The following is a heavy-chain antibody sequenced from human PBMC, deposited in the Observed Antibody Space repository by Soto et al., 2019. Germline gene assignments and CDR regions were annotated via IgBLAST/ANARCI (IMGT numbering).Heavy chain of an antibody. D-gene: IGHD5-12*01. CDR2: ISHSSRYI. CDR3: VRESSGFDFYFDS. CDR1: GFNFSPFS. Sequence: EVQLGESGGGLVQPGGSLRLSCAASGFNFSPFSMNWVRQAPGKGLEWVSSISHSSRYISYADSVKGRFTISRDDAKNSLFLQMNSLRADDTAVYYCVRESSGFDFYFDSWGQGVLVTGSS. J-gene: IGHJ4*02. V-gene: IGHV3-21*06.